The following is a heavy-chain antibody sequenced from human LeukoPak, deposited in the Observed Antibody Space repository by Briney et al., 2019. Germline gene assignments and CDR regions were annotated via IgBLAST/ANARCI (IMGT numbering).Heavy chain of an antibody. D-gene: IGHD1-26*01. CDR1: GYTFTSYA. V-gene: IGHV7-4-1*02. Sequence: ASVKVSCKASGYTFTSYAMNWVRQAPGQGLEWMGWINTNTGSPTYAQGFTGRFVFSLDTSVSTAYLQISSLKAEDTAVYYCARVGAVGAIYYYYMDVWGKGTTVTVSS. J-gene: IGHJ6*03. CDR2: INTNTGSP. CDR3: ARVGAVGAIYYYYMDV.